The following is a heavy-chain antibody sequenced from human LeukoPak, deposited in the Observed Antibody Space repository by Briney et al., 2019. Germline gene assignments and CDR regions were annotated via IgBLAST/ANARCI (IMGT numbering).Heavy chain of an antibody. CDR3: AKGYNYAKKNYFDY. V-gene: IGHV3-9*03. Sequence: QAGRSLRLSCAASGFTFDDYAMHWVRQAPGKGLEWVSGISWNSGNIGYADSVKGRFTISRDSAKNSLYLQMNSLRAEDMALYYCAKGYNYAKKNYFDYWGQGTLVTVSS. D-gene: IGHD5-24*01. J-gene: IGHJ4*02. CDR1: GFTFDDYA. CDR2: ISWNSGNI.